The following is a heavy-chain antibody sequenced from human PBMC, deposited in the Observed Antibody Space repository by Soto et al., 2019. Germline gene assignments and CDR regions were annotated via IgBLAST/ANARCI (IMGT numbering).Heavy chain of an antibody. V-gene: IGHV1-18*01. D-gene: IGHD5-12*01. CDR3: ARDGLVVATSPFDY. CDR1: GYTFTSYG. J-gene: IGHJ4*02. CDR2: ISAYNGNT. Sequence: ASVKVSCKASGYTFTSYGISWVRQAPGQGLEWMGWISAYNGNTNYAQKLQGRVTMTTDTSTSTAYMELRSLRSDDTSVYYCARDGLVVATSPFDYWGQGTLVTVSS.